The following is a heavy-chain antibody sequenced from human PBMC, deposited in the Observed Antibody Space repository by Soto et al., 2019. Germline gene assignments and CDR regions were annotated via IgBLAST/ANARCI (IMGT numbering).Heavy chain of an antibody. Sequence: SGPTLVYPTQTLTLTCTFSGFSLTTGGMGVGWIRQPPGKALEWLALIYWDDDKRYSPSLESRLTITKDTFKNQVVLTMTNMDPVDTATYYCAHSRCGGDCLQSYSSHYYYGVDVWGQGTTVTVSS. V-gene: IGHV2-5*02. D-gene: IGHD2-21*02. CDR3: AHSRCGGDCLQSYSSHYYYGVDV. CDR1: GFSLTTGGMG. J-gene: IGHJ6*02. CDR2: IYWDDDK.